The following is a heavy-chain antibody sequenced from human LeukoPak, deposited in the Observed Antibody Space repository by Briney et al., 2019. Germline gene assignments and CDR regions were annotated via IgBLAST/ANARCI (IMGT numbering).Heavy chain of an antibody. V-gene: IGHV1-18*01. CDR2: ISAYNGNT. D-gene: IGHD2-21*02. Sequence: GASVKVSCKASGYTFTSCGISWVRQAPGQGLEWMGWISAYNGNTNYAQKLQGRVTMTTDTSTSTAYMELRSLRSDDTAVYYCARDRVVTPQYYYYYYMDVWGKGTTVTISS. J-gene: IGHJ6*03. CDR1: GYTFTSCG. CDR3: ARDRVVTPQYYYYYYMDV.